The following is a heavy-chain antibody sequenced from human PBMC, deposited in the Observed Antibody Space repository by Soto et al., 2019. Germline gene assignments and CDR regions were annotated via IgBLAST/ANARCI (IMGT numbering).Heavy chain of an antibody. Sequence: QVHLVQSGAEMRKPGSSVRVSCKASGGPFTNYGLNWVRQAPGQGLEWMGGVIPIFGSATYAQKFQDRVTFTAVEATTTAYLELSGLGLDGTAIYYCATRRKRFSDFYYYGMGVWGQGTTVTVSS. CDR3: ATRRKRFSDFYYYGMGV. D-gene: IGHD3-10*01. V-gene: IGHV1-69*12. CDR2: VIPIFGSA. CDR1: GGPFTNYG. J-gene: IGHJ6*02.